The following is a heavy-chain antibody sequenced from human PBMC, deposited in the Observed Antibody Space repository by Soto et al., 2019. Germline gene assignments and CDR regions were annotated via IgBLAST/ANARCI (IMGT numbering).Heavy chain of an antibody. CDR3: TRVLYYYGSGSFDY. Sequence: LRLSCAASGFTFSNAWMSWVRQAPGKGLEWVGRIKSKTDGGTTDYAAPVKGRFTISRDDSKNTLYLQMNSLKTEDTAVYYCTRVLYYYGSGSFDYWGQGTLVTVSS. J-gene: IGHJ4*02. D-gene: IGHD3-10*01. CDR1: GFTFSNAW. V-gene: IGHV3-15*01. CDR2: IKSKTDGGTT.